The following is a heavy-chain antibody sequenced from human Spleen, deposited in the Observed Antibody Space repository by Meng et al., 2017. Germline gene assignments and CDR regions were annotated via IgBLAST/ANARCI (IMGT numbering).Heavy chain of an antibody. Sequence: QVQLVQSWAEVKKPGASVKVSCKASGYTFTGYYMHWVRQAPGQGLEWMGRINPNSGGTNYAQKFQDRVIMNRDTSTSTAYMELRSLRSDHTAVYYCARDGGHAWHYWVQGTMVTVSS. CDR3: ARDGGHAWHY. D-gene: IGHD3-16*01. V-gene: IGHV1-2*06. CDR2: INPNSGGT. J-gene: IGHJ1*01. CDR1: GYTFTGYY.